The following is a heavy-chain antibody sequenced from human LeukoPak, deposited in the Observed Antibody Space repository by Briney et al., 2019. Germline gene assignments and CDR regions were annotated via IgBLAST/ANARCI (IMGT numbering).Heavy chain of an antibody. V-gene: IGHV4-34*01. J-gene: IGHJ4*02. CDR3: ARGYYYDSGSNYINFDY. Sequence: GTLRLSCAASGFTFSSYGMSWVRQPPGKGLEWIGEINHSGSTNYNPSLKSRVTISVDTSKNQFSLKLSSVTAADTAVYYCARGYYYDSGSNYINFDYWGQGTLVTVSS. D-gene: IGHD3-10*01. CDR2: INHSGST. CDR1: GFTFSSYG.